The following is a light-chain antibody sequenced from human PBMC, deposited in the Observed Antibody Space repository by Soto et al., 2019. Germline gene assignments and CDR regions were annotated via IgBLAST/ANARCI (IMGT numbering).Light chain of an antibody. J-gene: IGKJ4*01. CDR3: QQYNNWPLALT. V-gene: IGKV3D-15*01. Sequence: EIVMTQSPATLSVSPGERATLSCRASQSVSSNLAWYQQKPGQAPRLLIYGQSTRATGIPARFSGSGSGTEFTLTISSLQSEYFAVYYCQQYNNWPLALTFGGGTKVEIK. CDR2: GQS. CDR1: QSVSSN.